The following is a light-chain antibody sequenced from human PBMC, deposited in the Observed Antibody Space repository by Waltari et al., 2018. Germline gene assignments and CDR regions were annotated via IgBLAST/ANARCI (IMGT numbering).Light chain of an antibody. CDR3: CSYAGRSVV. V-gene: IGLV2-11*01. J-gene: IGLJ2*01. Sequence: QSALTQPRPVSGSPGHSVNISCTGTRSAVAFYSHVPRYQQYPGKGPKLIIADASQRSPELPYVFTAPWFVCVASRTSSGLQPKDEAVYFSCSYAGRSVVFGGGTKLTVV. CDR2: DAS. CDR1: RSAVAFYSH.